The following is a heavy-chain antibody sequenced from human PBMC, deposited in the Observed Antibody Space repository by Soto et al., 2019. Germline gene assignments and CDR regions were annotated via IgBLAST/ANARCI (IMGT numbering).Heavy chain of an antibody. J-gene: IGHJ6*02. D-gene: IGHD3-3*01. CDR2: INTNTGNP. CDR3: ARNPYYDFWSGYYTGYYYYGMDV. CDR1: GYTFTSYA. V-gene: IGHV7-4-1*01. Sequence: GASVKVSCKASGYTFTSYAMNWVRQAPGQGLEWMGWINTNTGNPTYAQGFTGRFVFSLDTSVSTAYLQICSLKAEDTAVYYCARNPYYDFWSGYYTGYYYYGMDVWAQRTTVTVSS.